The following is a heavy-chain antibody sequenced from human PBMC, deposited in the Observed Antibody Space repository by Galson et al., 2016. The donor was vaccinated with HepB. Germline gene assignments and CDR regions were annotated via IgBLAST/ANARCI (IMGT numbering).Heavy chain of an antibody. CDR3: ARARAGYTGCYSSFDS. CDR1: GGSISSGDYY. V-gene: IGHV4-31*03. D-gene: IGHD1-26*01. J-gene: IGHJ5*01. CDR2: IYYSGKT. Sequence: TLSLTCTVSGGSISSGDYYWNWIRQHPGKGLEWIGYIYYSGKTYYNPSLQSRVTISLDTSKNQFSLKLASVTAADSVVYYCARARAGYTGCYSSFDSWGQGTVVTVSS.